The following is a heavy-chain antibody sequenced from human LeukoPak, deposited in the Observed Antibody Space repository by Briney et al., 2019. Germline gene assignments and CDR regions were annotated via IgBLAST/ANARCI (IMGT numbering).Heavy chain of an antibody. J-gene: IGHJ4*02. D-gene: IGHD4-23*01. CDR3: TRDYGGFDY. CDR2: IRSKVYGGTT. Sequence: PGRSLRFSCRSSGFTFGDYVMTWVRQAPGKGLEWVGFIRSKVYGGTTEYAASVKGRFIISRDDSKSIAYLQMNSLETEDTAVYYCTRDYGGFDYWGQGTLVTVSS. V-gene: IGHV3-49*04. CDR1: GFTFGDYV.